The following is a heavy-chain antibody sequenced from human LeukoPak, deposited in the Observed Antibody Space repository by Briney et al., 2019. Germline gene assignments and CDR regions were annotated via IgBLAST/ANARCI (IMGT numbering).Heavy chain of an antibody. CDR3: AIDVERGHYARYYFDY. V-gene: IGHV3-9*01. Sequence: GGSLRLFCAASGFTFADYAMHWVRQAPGPGLECVSGISWNSGSIGYADSVKGRFTIPSDNAKNSLYLQMDSVRPEDTALYYCAIDVERGHYARYYFDYWGQGALVTVSS. CDR2: ISWNSGSI. J-gene: IGHJ4*02. CDR1: GFTFADYA. D-gene: IGHD2-2*01.